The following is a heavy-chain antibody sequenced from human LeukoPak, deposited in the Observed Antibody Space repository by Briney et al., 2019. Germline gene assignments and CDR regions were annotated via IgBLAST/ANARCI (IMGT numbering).Heavy chain of an antibody. J-gene: IGHJ6*03. CDR1: GYTFTGYY. Sequence: ASVKVSCKASGYTFTGYYMHWVRQAPGQGLEWMGWINPNSGGTNYAQKFQGRVTMTRDTSISTAYMELSGLKSDDTAVYYCTRERRDYYDFTYYMDVWGEGTTVTIS. D-gene: IGHD3-22*01. CDR3: TRERRDYYDFTYYMDV. CDR2: INPNSGGT. V-gene: IGHV1-2*02.